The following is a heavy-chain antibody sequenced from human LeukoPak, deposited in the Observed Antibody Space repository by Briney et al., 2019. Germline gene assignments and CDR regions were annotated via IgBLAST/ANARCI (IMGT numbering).Heavy chain of an antibody. CDR2: ISGSGGST. J-gene: IGHJ4*02. V-gene: IGHV3-23*01. CDR3: ARDQWTEWELADY. D-gene: IGHD1-26*01. Sequence: PGGSLRLSCAASGFTVSSNYMSWVRQAPGKGLEWVSGISGSGGSTYYADSVKGRFTISRDNSKNTLYLQMNSLRAEDTAVYYCARDQWTEWELADYRGQGTLVTVSS. CDR1: GFTVSSNY.